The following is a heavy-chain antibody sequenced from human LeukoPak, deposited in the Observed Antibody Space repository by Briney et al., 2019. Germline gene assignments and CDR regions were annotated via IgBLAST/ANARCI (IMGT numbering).Heavy chain of an antibody. CDR1: GFTFSDYY. Sequence: PGGSLRLSCAASGFTFSDYYMSWIRQAPGKGLEWVSYISSSGSTIYYADSVKGRFTISRDNAKNSLYLQMNSLRAEDTAVYYCARDVRRYSSSWLFDPWGQGTLVTVSS. D-gene: IGHD6-13*01. CDR3: ARDVRRYSSSWLFDP. CDR2: ISSSGSTI. J-gene: IGHJ5*02. V-gene: IGHV3-11*01.